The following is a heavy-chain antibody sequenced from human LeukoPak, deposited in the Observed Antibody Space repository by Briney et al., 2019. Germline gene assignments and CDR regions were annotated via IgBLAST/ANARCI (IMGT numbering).Heavy chain of an antibody. J-gene: IGHJ4*02. CDR3: ARGRAGGVRLGELSSRAFGY. CDR2: INTNTGNP. Sequence: ASVKVSCKASGYTFTSYAMNWVRQAPGQGLEWMGWINTNTGNPTYAQGFTGRFVFSLDTSVSTAYLQISSLKAGDTAVYYCARGRAGGVRLGELSSRAFGYWGQGTLVTVSS. CDR1: GYTFTSYA. D-gene: IGHD3-16*02. V-gene: IGHV7-4-1*02.